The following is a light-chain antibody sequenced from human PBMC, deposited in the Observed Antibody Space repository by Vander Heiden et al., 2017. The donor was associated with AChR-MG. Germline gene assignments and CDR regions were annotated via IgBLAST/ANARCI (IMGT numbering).Light chain of an antibody. CDR1: SGYSNYK. CDR3: GADHGSGSNFVRV. CDR2: VGTGGIVG. Sequence: QPVLTQPPSASASLGASVTLTCTLSSGYSNYKVDWYQQRPGKGPRFVMRVGTGGIVGSKGDGIPDRFSVLGSGLNRYLTIKNIQEEDESDDHCGADHGSGSNFVRVFGGGTKLTVL. J-gene: IGLJ3*02. V-gene: IGLV9-49*01.